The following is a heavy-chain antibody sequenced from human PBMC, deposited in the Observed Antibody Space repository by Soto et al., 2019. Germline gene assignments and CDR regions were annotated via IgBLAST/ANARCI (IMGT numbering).Heavy chain of an antibody. CDR1: GVSISSSSHY. V-gene: IGHV4-39*01. CDR2: GYQSGNT. CDR3: ARHALQNELDL. J-gene: IGHJ4*01. D-gene: IGHD1-26*01. Sequence: SLTCSVSGVSISSSSHYWAWIRQAPGQGLVWIGSGYQSGNTYYNPSLRNRVAVSVDTSTNQISLRVKSVTASDTGVYFCARHALQNELDLGGHGTPATVSS.